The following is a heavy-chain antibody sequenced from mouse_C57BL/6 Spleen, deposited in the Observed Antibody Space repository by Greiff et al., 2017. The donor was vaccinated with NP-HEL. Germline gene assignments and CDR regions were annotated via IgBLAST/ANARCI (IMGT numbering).Heavy chain of an antibody. J-gene: IGHJ4*01. CDR1: GYSITSGYY. Sequence: EVKLQESGPGLVKPSQSLSLTCSVTGYSITSGYYWNWIRQFPGNQLEWMGYISYDGSNNYNPSLKNPISITRNTSKNQFFLKLNSVTTEDTATYYCARALITTVVAENYYAMDYWGQGTSVTVSS. V-gene: IGHV3-6*01. CDR3: ARALITTVVAENYYAMDY. CDR2: ISYDGSN. D-gene: IGHD1-1*01.